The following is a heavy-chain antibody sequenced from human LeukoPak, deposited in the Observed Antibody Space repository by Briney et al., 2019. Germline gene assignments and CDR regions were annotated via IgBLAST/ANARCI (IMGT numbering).Heavy chain of an antibody. D-gene: IGHD3-9*01. CDR2: IRYDGSNK. Sequence: GGSLRLSCAASGFTFDDYGMHWVRQAPGKGLEWVAFIRYDGSNKYYADSVKGRFTISRDNSKNRLYLQMNSLRAEDTAVYYCAKDRVLRYFDWLFDLDHWGQGTLVTVYS. CDR3: AKDRVLRYFDWLFDLDH. V-gene: IGHV3-30*02. CDR1: GFTFDDYG. J-gene: IGHJ4*02.